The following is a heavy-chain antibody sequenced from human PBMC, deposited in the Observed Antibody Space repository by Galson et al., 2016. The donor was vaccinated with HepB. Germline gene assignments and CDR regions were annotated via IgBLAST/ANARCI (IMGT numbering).Heavy chain of an antibody. Sequence: SVKVSCKVSGYTLTELSIHWVRQAPGKGLEWMGGFDAEDGEAFYAQNFQGRVTMTEDTKTDTSYMEIISLRSEDTGVYYCATETEVGVVTDSSRYYYYGMDVWGQGTTVTVSS. CDR3: ATETEVGVVTDSSRYYYYGMDV. V-gene: IGHV1-24*01. D-gene: IGHD2-21*02. CDR1: GYTLTELS. CDR2: FDAEDGEA. J-gene: IGHJ6*02.